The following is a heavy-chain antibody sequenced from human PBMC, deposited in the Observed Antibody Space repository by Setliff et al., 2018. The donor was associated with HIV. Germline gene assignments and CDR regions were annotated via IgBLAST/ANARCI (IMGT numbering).Heavy chain of an antibody. Sequence: SETLSLTCAVYGGPSSGYWSWVRQSPGKGLERIGEISHSGSTNYNLSLKSRAAISADTSKKQFSLKLTSVTAADTGIYYCVASSSWSCRLNYWGQGTQVTVS. CDR1: GGPSSGY. J-gene: IGHJ4*02. CDR2: ISHSGST. CDR3: VASSSWSCRLNY. V-gene: IGHV4-34*01. D-gene: IGHD6-13*01.